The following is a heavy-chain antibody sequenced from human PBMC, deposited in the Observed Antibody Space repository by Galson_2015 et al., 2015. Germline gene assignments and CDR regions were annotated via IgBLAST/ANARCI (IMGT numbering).Heavy chain of an antibody. CDR3: ARGPATVFDY. CDR2: IYYSGST. Sequence: RQPPGKGLEWIGYIYYSGSTYYNPSLKSRVTISVDTSKNQFSLKLSSVTAADTAVYYCARGPATVFDYWGQGTLVTVSS. D-gene: IGHD1-26*01. V-gene: IGHV4-30-4*01. J-gene: IGHJ4*02.